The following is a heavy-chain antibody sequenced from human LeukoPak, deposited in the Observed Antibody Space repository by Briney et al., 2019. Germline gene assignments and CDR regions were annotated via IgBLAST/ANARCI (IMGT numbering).Heavy chain of an antibody. J-gene: IGHJ6*03. CDR3: ARDRRYYDFWSGYFYYYYMDV. Sequence: GGSLRLSCAASGFTFSSYGMHWVRQAPGKGLEWVAVISYDGSNKYYADSVKGRFTISRDNSKNTLYLQMNSLRAEDTAVYYCARDRRYYDFWSGYFYYYYMDVWGKGTTVTVSS. CDR2: ISYDGSNK. V-gene: IGHV3-30*03. CDR1: GFTFSSYG. D-gene: IGHD3-3*01.